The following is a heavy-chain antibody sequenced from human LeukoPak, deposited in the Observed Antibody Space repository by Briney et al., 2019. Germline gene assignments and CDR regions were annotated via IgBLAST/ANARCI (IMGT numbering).Heavy chain of an antibody. CDR1: GGTFSSYA. D-gene: IGHD3-10*01. J-gene: IGHJ5*02. Sequence: SVKVSCKASGGTFSSYAISWVRQAPGQGLEWMGGIIPIFGTANYAQKFQGRVTITADESTSTAYMELSSLRSEDTAVYYCARFGLRNYYGSESYPQGWFDPWGQGTLVTVSS. V-gene: IGHV1-69*13. CDR2: IIPIFGTA. CDR3: ARFGLRNYYGSESYPQGWFDP.